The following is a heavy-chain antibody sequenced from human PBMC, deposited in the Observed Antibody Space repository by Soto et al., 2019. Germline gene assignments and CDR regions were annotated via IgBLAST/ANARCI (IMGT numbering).Heavy chain of an antibody. V-gene: IGHV1-8*01. Sequence: QVQLVQSGAEVKKPGASVKVSCKAPGYTFSSYDINWVRQATGQGLEWMGWMNRNSGNTGYAQKFQGRVTMTRNTSISTGYMELSSLRCEDTAVYYCATAGYCSGGSCSYAFDIWGQGTMVTVSS. CDR2: MNRNSGNT. CDR3: ATAGYCSGGSCSYAFDI. D-gene: IGHD2-15*01. CDR1: GYTFSSYD. J-gene: IGHJ3*02.